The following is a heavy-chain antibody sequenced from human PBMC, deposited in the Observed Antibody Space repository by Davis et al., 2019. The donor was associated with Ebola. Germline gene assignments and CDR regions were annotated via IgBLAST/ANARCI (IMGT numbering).Heavy chain of an antibody. V-gene: IGHV1-69*13. CDR3: AREKSLYDYGDYFDY. Sequence: SVKVSCKASGYTFTSYDINWVRQAPGQGLEWMGGIIPIFGTTNYAQKFQGRVTITADESTSTAYMELSSLRSEDTAVYYCAREKSLYDYGDYFDYWGQGTLVTVSS. CDR1: GYTFTSYD. CDR2: IIPIFGTT. D-gene: IGHD4-17*01. J-gene: IGHJ4*02.